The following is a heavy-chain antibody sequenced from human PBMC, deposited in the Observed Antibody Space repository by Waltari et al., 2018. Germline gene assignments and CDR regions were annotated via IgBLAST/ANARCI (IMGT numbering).Heavy chain of an antibody. J-gene: IGHJ5*02. Sequence: QVQLQQWGAGLLKPSETLSLTCAVYGGSFSGYYWSWIRQPPGKGLEWIGEINHSGSTNYNPSLKSRVTISVDTSKNQFSLKLSSVTAADTAVYYCARRGDFWSGRLRSNWFDPWGQGTLVTVSS. CDR3: ARRGDFWSGRLRSNWFDP. D-gene: IGHD3-3*01. CDR1: GGSFSGYY. CDR2: INHSGST. V-gene: IGHV4-34*01.